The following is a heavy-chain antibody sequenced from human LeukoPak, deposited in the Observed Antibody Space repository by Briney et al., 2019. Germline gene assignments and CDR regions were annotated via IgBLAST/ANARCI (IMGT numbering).Heavy chain of an antibody. V-gene: IGHV4-38-2*02. CDR1: GYSISSGYY. J-gene: IGHJ5*02. CDR3: AKESYDSSGNWFDP. Sequence: SETLSLTCAVSGYSISSGYYWGWIRQPPGKGLEWIGSIYHSGSTYYNPSLKSRVTISVDTSKNQFSLKLSSVTAADTAVYYCAKESYDSSGNWFDPWGQGTLVTVSS. CDR2: IYHSGST. D-gene: IGHD3-22*01.